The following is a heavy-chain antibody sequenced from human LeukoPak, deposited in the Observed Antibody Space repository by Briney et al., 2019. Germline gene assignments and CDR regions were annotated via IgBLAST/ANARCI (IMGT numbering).Heavy chain of an antibody. V-gene: IGHV1-69*13. CDR1: GYTFTSYY. Sequence: GASVTVSCKASGYTFTSYYMHWVRQAPGQGLEWMGGLIPIFGTANYAQKFQGRVTITADESTSTAYMELSSLRSEDTAVYYCARDTAYYYGSGSSPDYWGQGTLVTVSS. CDR2: LIPIFGTA. CDR3: ARDTAYYYGSGSSPDY. J-gene: IGHJ4*02. D-gene: IGHD3-10*01.